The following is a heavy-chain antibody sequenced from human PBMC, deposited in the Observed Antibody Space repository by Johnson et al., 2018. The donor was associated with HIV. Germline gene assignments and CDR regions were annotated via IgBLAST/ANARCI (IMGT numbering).Heavy chain of an antibody. V-gene: IGHV3-11*04. CDR2: ISSSGSTI. D-gene: IGHD5-12*01. J-gene: IGHJ3*01. CDR1: GFTFSDYY. CDR3: AKGEAQEGWIQLGSYAFDF. Sequence: QVQLVESGGDLVQPGGSLRLSCGASGFTFSDYYMSWIRQAPGKGLEWVSYISSSGSTIYYADSVKGRFTISRDNAKNSLYLQMSKLRTEETAVYYCAKGEAQEGWIQLGSYAFDFWGRGTLVTVSS.